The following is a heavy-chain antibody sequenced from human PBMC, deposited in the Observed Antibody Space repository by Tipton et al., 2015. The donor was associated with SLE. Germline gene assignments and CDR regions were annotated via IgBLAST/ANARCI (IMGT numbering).Heavy chain of an antibody. CDR3: ARDPGGFFDL. V-gene: IGHV3-30*04. Sequence: RSLRLSCAASGFTFSNNAMHWVRQAPGKGLEWVALISYDGSNKYYADSVKGRFTISRDNSKNTLYVQMNSLRAEDTAVYYCARDPGGFFDLWGRGTLVTVSS. CDR2: ISYDGSNK. CDR1: GFTFSNNA. D-gene: IGHD3-10*01. J-gene: IGHJ2*01.